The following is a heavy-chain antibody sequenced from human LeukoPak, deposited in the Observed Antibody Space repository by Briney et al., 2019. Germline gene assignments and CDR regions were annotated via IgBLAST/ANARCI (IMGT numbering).Heavy chain of an antibody. CDR2: IYHGGSS. V-gene: IGHV4-30-2*01. J-gene: IGHJ5*02. D-gene: IGHD6-13*01. CDR3: ARVVAAAENWFDP. CDR1: RGSLSCAGYS. Sequence: TLSLTCAFSRGSLSCAGYSWSWTRQPPGKALEWIGYIYHGGSSYYNPSLNSRVTISVDRSKNQFSLKLSSVNAADTAVYYCARVVAAAENWFDPWGQGTLVTVSS.